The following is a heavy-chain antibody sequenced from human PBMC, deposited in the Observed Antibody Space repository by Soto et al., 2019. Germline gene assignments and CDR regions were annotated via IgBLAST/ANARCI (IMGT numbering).Heavy chain of an antibody. V-gene: IGHV3-30-3*01. CDR1: GFTFSSYA. Sequence: QVQLVESGGGVVQPGRSLRLSCAASGFTFSSYAMHWVRQAPGKGLEWVAVISYDGSNKYYADSVKGRFTISRDNSKNXLXQQMNSLRAEDTAVYYCARERSVLVPAADDFNWCDPWGQGTLVTVSS. J-gene: IGHJ5*02. CDR2: ISYDGSNK. D-gene: IGHD2-2*01. CDR3: ARERSVLVPAADDFNWCDP.